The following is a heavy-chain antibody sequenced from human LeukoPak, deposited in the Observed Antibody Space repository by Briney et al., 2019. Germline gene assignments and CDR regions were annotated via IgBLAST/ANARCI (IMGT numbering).Heavy chain of an antibody. D-gene: IGHD6-13*01. CDR2: IIPIFGTA. CDR1: GGTFSSYA. J-gene: IGHJ4*02. V-gene: IGHV1-69*13. Sequence: SVKVSCKASGGTFSSYAISWVRQAPGQGLEWMGGIIPIFGTANYAQKFQGRVTITADESTSTAYMELSSLRSEDTAVYYCAKCLGSGWYASSDWGQGTLVTVSS. CDR3: AKCLGSGWYASSD.